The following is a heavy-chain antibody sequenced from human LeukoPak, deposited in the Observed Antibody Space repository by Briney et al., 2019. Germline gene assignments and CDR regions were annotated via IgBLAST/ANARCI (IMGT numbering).Heavy chain of an antibody. CDR1: GGSISSSSYY. D-gene: IGHD6-13*01. J-gene: IGHJ4*02. CDR2: IYYSGST. V-gene: IGHV4-39*07. Sequence: SETLSLTCTVSGGSISSSSYYWGWIRQPPGKGLEWIGSIYYSGSTYYNPSLKSRVTISVDTSKNQFSLKLSSVTAADTAVYYCARGIAAAGTPDYWGQGTLVTVSS. CDR3: ARGIAAAGTPDY.